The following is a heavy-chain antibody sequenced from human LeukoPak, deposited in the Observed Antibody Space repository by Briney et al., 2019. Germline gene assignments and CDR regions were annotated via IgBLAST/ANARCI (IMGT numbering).Heavy chain of an antibody. CDR1: GFSFSAYG. J-gene: IGHJ4*02. CDR3: AKGRDGYIHY. D-gene: IGHD5-24*01. V-gene: IGHV3-30*02. Sequence: GGSLRLSCAASGFSFSAYGMHWVRQAPGKGLEWAAFIRYDGNNKDYADSVKGRFTISRDNSKKTLYLQMSSLRADDTAVYYCAKGRDGYIHYWGQGTLVTVSS. CDR2: IRYDGNNK.